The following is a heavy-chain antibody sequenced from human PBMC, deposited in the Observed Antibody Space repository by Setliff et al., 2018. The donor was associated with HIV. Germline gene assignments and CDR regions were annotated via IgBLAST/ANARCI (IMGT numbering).Heavy chain of an antibody. CDR1: GGTLNRYA. CDR2: VIPIFGTA. Sequence: SVKVSCKASGGTLNRYAISWVRQAPGQGLEWMGGVIPIFGTANYAQKFQGRVTITADESTSTAYMELSSLTSEDTAVYYCARDTWLRLIWYGFDIWGQGTLVTVSS. V-gene: IGHV1-69*13. CDR3: ARDTWLRLIWYGFDI. D-gene: IGHD5-12*01. J-gene: IGHJ3*02.